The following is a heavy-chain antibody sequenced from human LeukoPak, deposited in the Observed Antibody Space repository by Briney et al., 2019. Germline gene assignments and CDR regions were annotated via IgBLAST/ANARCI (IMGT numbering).Heavy chain of an antibody. V-gene: IGHV4-34*01. Sequence: SETLSLTCAVYGGSFSGYYWSWIRQPPGKGLEWIGEINHSGSTNYNPSLKSRVTISVDTSKNQFSLKLSSVTAADTAVYYCARARLERPSRAFGIWGQGTMVTVSS. CDR2: INHSGST. CDR3: ARARLERPSRAFGI. CDR1: GGSFSGYY. D-gene: IGHD1-1*01. J-gene: IGHJ3*02.